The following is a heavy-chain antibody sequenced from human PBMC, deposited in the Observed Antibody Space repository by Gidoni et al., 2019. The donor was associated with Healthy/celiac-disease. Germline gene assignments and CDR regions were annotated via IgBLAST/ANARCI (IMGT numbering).Heavy chain of an antibody. Sequence: QVQLQQWGAGLLKPSETLSLTCAVYGGSFSGYYWSGIRQPPGKGLEWIGEINHSGSTNYNPSLKSRVTISVDTSKNQFSLKLSSVTAADTAVYYCARYCSSTSCYMDAFDIWGQGTMVTVSS. CDR1: GGSFSGYY. D-gene: IGHD2-2*02. CDR3: ARYCSSTSCYMDAFDI. V-gene: IGHV4-34*01. J-gene: IGHJ3*02. CDR2: INHSGST.